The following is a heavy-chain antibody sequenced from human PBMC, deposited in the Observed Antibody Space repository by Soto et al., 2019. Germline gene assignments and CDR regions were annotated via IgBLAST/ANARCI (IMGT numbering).Heavy chain of an antibody. CDR1: GGSFSGYY. CDR3: ARTYCSSTSCYLLDY. J-gene: IGHJ4*02. CDR2: INHSGST. Sequence: QVQLQQWGAGLLKPSETLSLTCAVYGGSFSGYYWSWIRQPPGKGLEWIGEINHSGSTNYNPSLKSRVTRSVDTSKNQFSLKLSSVTAADTAVYYCARTYCSSTSCYLLDYWGQGTLVTVSS. V-gene: IGHV4-34*01. D-gene: IGHD2-2*01.